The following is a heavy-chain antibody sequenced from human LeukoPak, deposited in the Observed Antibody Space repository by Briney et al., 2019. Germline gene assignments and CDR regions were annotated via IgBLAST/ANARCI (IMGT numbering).Heavy chain of an antibody. V-gene: IGHV3-15*07. D-gene: IGHD1-1*01. J-gene: IGHJ4*02. CDR2: IVSETVGGRT. CDR3: ATSITTPGAFDI. CDR1: SITFTKAW. Sequence: GGSLRLSCAASSITFTKAWMNWVRQAPGKGLEWVARIVSETVGGRTDYAAPVKGRFTISRDDSKSTLFLQMSSLKIEDTAVYYCATSITTPGAFDIWGQGVLVTVSS.